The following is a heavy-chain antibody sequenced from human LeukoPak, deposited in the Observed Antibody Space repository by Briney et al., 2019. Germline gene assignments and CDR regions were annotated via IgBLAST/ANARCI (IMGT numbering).Heavy chain of an antibody. J-gene: IGHJ4*02. CDR2: ISWNSGSI. V-gene: IGHV3-9*01. CDR3: AKGITIFGVVIGLLDY. D-gene: IGHD3-3*01. CDR1: GFTFDDYA. Sequence: GGPLRLSCAASGFTFDDYAMHWVRQAPGKGLEWVSGISWNSGSIGYADSVKGRFTISRDNAKNSLYLQMNSLRAEDTALYYCAKGITIFGVVIGLLDYWGQGTLVTVSS.